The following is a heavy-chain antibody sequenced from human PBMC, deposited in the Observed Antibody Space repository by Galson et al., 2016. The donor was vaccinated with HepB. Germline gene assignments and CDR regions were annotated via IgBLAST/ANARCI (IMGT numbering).Heavy chain of an antibody. D-gene: IGHD6-13*01. Sequence: SLRLSCAFSGFTFDDYAFHWVRQVPWKGLEWVSGISWNSGRIGYADSVKGRFTISRDNAKNSLYLQMNSLRAEDTALYYCAKAAVGTRAFDIWGQGTRVTVSS. J-gene: IGHJ3*02. CDR2: ISWNSGRI. V-gene: IGHV3-9*01. CDR3: AKAAVGTRAFDI. CDR1: GFTFDDYA.